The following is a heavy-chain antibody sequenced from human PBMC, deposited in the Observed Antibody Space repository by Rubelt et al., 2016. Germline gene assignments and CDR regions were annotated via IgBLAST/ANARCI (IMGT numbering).Heavy chain of an antibody. J-gene: IGHJ4*02. Sequence: QVQLVQSGAEVKKPGASVKVSCKASGYTFTSYDINWVRQATGQGLEWMGWMNPNSGNTGYAQKFQGRVTMTRNTYISTAYMELSRRRPEDMAVYYCARARRGIAAGDYWGQGTLVTVSS. V-gene: IGHV1-8*01. CDR2: MNPNSGNT. CDR1: GYTFTSYD. D-gene: IGHD6-13*01. CDR3: ARARRGIAAGDY.